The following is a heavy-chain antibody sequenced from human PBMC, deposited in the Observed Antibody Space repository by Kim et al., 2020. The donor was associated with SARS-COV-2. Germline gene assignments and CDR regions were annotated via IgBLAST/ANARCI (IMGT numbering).Heavy chain of an antibody. D-gene: IGHD2-2*01. V-gene: IGHV3-30*02. Sequence: SGKGRFTISRDNSKNALYRQMNSLRAGDTAVYYCAKEGVPADYYYGMDVWGQGTTVTVSS. J-gene: IGHJ6*02. CDR3: AKEGVPADYYYGMDV.